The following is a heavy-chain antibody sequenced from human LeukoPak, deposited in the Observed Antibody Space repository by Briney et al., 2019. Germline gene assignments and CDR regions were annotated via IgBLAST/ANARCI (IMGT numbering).Heavy chain of an antibody. V-gene: IGHV1-46*01. D-gene: IGHD3-3*01. CDR2: INPSGGST. CDR3: ARDRNYDFWSGYPMDV. Sequence: ASVKVSCKASGYTFTSYYMHWVRQAPGQGLEWMGIINPSGGSTSYAQKFQGRVTMTRDTSTSTVYMELSSLRSEDTAVYYCARDRNYDFWSGYPMDVWGKGTTVTVSS. J-gene: IGHJ6*03. CDR1: GYTFTSYY.